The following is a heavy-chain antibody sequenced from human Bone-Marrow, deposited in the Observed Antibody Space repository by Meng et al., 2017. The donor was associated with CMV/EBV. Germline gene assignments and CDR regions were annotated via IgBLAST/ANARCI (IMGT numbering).Heavy chain of an antibody. CDR3: ARESPVARPDY. V-gene: IGHV3-13*01. J-gene: IGHJ4*02. D-gene: IGHD2-15*01. CDR1: GFTFSSYD. Sequence: GESLKISCAASGFTFSSYDMHWVRQATGKGLEWVSAIGTAGDTYYPGSVKGRFTISRENAKNSLYLQMNSLRAEDTAVYYCARESPVARPDYWGQGTLVTVSS. CDR2: IGTAGDT.